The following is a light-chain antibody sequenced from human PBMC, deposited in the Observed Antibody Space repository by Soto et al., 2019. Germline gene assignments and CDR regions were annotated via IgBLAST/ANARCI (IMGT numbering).Light chain of an antibody. V-gene: IGLV1-44*01. CDR1: SSNIGSNS. CDR2: TDD. J-gene: IGLJ3*02. Sequence: QPVLTQPPSESGTPGQRVTISCSGSSSNIGSNSVNWYQQFPGTAPKLLIYTDDQRPSGVPDRFSGSKSGTSASLAISGLQSEDESDYYCAAWDDSLDGWVFGGGTKLTVL. CDR3: AAWDDSLDGWV.